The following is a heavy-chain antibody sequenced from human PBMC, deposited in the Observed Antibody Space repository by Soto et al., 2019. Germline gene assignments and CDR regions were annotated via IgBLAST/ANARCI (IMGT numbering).Heavy chain of an antibody. CDR1: GFTFSNYW. D-gene: IGHD2-21*01. CDR2: IGQDGSQR. CDR3: ASARHIGP. Sequence: EVQLVESGGDLVQPGGSLRLSCTASGFTFSNYWMSWVRQAPGKGLEWMANIGQDGSQRNYVDSVKGRFTISRDNAENSLYLQMNSLRAEDTAIYYCASARHIGPWGQGTLVTVSS. V-gene: IGHV3-7*01. J-gene: IGHJ5*02.